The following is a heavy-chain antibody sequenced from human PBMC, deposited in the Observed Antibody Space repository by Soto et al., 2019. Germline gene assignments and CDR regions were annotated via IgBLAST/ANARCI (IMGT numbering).Heavy chain of an antibody. Sequence: GGSLRLSCAASGFTFSSYAMHWVRQAPGKGLEWVAVISYDGSNKYYANSVKGGFTITGDNSKNTLYLQMNSLRAEDTAVYYCAREWSLSSGWYFDYWGQGTLVTVSS. CDR1: GFTFSSYA. D-gene: IGHD6-19*01. CDR3: AREWSLSSGWYFDY. V-gene: IGHV3-30-3*01. J-gene: IGHJ4*02. CDR2: ISYDGSNK.